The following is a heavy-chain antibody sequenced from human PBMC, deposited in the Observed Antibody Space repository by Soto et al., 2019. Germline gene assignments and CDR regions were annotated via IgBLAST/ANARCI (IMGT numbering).Heavy chain of an antibody. D-gene: IGHD6-19*01. CDR1: GGSVNSDNFY. V-gene: IGHV4-61*01. J-gene: IGHJ4*01. Sequence: PSETLSLTCSVSGGSVNSDNFYWSWVRQPPGKGLECIRYVFHIRTTNYSPSLPSRVTMSIDTSRNPFSLRLSSVTAAETAVYFCARHPIAVTAEFFATWGRGNMVTVSS. CDR2: VFHIRTT. CDR3: ARHPIAVTAEFFAT.